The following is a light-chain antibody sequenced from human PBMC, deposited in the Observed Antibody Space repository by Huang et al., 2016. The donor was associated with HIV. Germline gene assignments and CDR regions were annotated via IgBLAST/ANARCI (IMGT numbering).Light chain of an antibody. J-gene: IGKJ1*01. CDR1: QSITYY. CDR2: AAS. V-gene: IGKV1-39*01. CDR3: QQTYNTPRT. Sequence: DIQMTQSPSSLSASVGDRVTITCRASQSITYYLNWYQQKPGTAPKVLIYAASSLQSGVPSRFSGSGSGTDFTLTISCLQPEDFATYYCQQTYNTPRTFGQGTKVEIK.